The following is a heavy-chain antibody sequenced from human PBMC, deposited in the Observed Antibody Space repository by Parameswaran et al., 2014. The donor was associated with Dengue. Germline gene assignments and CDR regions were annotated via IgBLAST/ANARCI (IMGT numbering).Heavy chain of an antibody. D-gene: IGHD5-18*01. J-gene: IGHJ6*02. CDR2: ISGSGGST. Sequence: VRQAPGKGLEWVSAISGSGGSTYYADSVKGRFTISRDNSKNTLYLQMNSLRAEDTAVYYCAKYTAMAPKYYYYYYGMDVWGQGTTVTVSS. V-gene: IGHV3-23*01. CDR3: AKYTAMAPKYYYYYYGMDV.